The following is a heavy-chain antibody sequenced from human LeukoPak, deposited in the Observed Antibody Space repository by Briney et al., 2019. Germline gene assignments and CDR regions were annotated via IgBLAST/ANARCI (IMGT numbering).Heavy chain of an antibody. CDR2: IIPILGIA. J-gene: IGHJ4*02. CDR3: AREAPWELLRRYFDY. D-gene: IGHD1-26*01. V-gene: IGHV1-69*04. Sequence: SVKVSCKASGGTFSSYAISWVRQAPGQGLEWMGRIIPILGIANYAQKFQGRVTITADKSTSTAYMELSSLRSEDTAVYYCAREAPWELLRRYFDYWGQGTLVTVSS. CDR1: GGTFSSYA.